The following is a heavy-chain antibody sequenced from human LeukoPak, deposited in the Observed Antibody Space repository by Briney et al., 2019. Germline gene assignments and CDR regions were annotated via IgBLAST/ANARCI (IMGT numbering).Heavy chain of an antibody. J-gene: IGHJ5*02. CDR2: ISGNGGNT. Sequence: GGSLRLSCAASGFTFSSYAMSWVRQAPGEGLEWVSTISGNGGNTYYADSVKGRFTISRDNSKNTLYLQMNSLRAEDTAVYYCAKDPDDFWSGSNWFDPWGQGTLVTVSS. D-gene: IGHD3-3*01. CDR3: AKDPDDFWSGSNWFDP. V-gene: IGHV3-23*01. CDR1: GFTFSSYA.